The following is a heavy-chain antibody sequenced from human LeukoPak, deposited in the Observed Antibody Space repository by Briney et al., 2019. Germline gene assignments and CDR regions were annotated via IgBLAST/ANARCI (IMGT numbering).Heavy chain of an antibody. CDR1: GFIFRSYG. V-gene: IGHV3-33*01. Sequence: GGSLRLSCAASGFIFRSYGMHWVRQAPGKGLEWVAVIWYDGSNKYYADSVEGRFIISRDNSKSTLYLQMDSLRAEDTAVYFCTRDISSSRFDFWGQGTQVIVSS. J-gene: IGHJ4*02. CDR3: TRDISSSRFDF. CDR2: IWYDGSNK. D-gene: IGHD6-6*01.